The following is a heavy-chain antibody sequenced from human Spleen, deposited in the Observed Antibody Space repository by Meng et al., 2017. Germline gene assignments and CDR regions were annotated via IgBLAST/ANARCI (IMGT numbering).Heavy chain of an antibody. Sequence: GGSLRLSCAASGFTVSSNYMSWVRQAPGKGLEWVSVIYSGGTTYYAESVKGRFTISRHNSKNTLYLQMNSLRAEDTAVYYCARGSYDSSGYQTGVDSWGQGTLVTVSS. CDR1: GFTVSSNY. V-gene: IGHV3-53*04. D-gene: IGHD3-22*01. CDR2: IYSGGTT. CDR3: ARGSYDSSGYQTGVDS. J-gene: IGHJ4*02.